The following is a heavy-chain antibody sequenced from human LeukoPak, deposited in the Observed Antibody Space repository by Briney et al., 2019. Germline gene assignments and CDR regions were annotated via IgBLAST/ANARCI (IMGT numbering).Heavy chain of an antibody. CDR3: ARGSLGAFDI. J-gene: IGHJ3*02. V-gene: IGHV4-34*01. Sequence: KPAETLSPSCAVYGESFSGYYCSWMRKPPEKGLEWIGDINHSGRTTYNPSLKSRVTISSDTSKNHFSLKLSSVTAADTAVYYRARGSLGAFDIWGQGTMVTVSS. CDR2: INHSGRT. CDR1: GESFSGYY.